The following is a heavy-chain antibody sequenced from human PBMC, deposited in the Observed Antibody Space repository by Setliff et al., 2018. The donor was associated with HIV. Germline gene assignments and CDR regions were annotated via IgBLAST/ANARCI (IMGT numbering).Heavy chain of an antibody. J-gene: IGHJ3*02. V-gene: IGHV4-31*03. CDR2: IYYSGST. CDR3: ARQPGRPNAFDI. D-gene: IGHD2-2*01. CDR1: GGSISSGGYY. Sequence: SLTCTVSGGSISSGGYYWSWIRQHPGKGLEWIGYIYYSGSTYYNPSLKSRVTISVDTSKNQFSLKLSSVTAADTAVYYCARQPGRPNAFDIWGQGTMVTVSS.